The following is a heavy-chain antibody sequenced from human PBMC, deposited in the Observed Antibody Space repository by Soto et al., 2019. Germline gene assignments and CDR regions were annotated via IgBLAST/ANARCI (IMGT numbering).Heavy chain of an antibody. CDR1: GGTFSSYA. V-gene: IGHV1-69*05. Sequence: ASVKVSCKASGGTFSSYAISWVRQAPGQGLEWMGGIIPIYGTANYAQKLQGRVTMTTDKSTSTAYMELRSLRSDDTAVYYCARGRRCSGGSCYSRDAFDIWGQGTMVTVSS. J-gene: IGHJ3*02. D-gene: IGHD2-15*01. CDR3: ARGRRCSGGSCYSRDAFDI. CDR2: IIPIYGTA.